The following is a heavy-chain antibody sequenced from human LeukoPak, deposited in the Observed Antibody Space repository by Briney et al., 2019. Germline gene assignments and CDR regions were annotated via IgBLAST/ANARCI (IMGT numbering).Heavy chain of an antibody. CDR3: ARDWDYYDSSGYSY. CDR2: INPNSGGT. Sequence: GASVKVSCKASGYTFTGYYMHWVRQAPGQGREWMGRINPNSGGTNYAQKFQGRVTMTRDTSISTAYMELSRLRSDDTAVYYCARDWDYYDSSGYSYWGQGTLVTVSS. CDR1: GYTFTGYY. V-gene: IGHV1-2*06. D-gene: IGHD3-22*01. J-gene: IGHJ4*02.